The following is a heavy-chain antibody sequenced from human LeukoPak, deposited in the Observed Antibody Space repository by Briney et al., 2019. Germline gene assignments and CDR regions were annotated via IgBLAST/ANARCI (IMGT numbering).Heavy chain of an antibody. CDR2: IYYSGST. V-gene: IGHV4-31*03. CDR1: GGSISSGGYY. D-gene: IGHD5-24*01. J-gene: IGHJ4*02. Sequence: SETLSPTCTVSGGSISSGGYYWSWIRQHPGKGLEWIGHIYYSGSTYYNPSLKSRVTISVDTSKNQFSLKLSSVTAADTAVYYCARVEDGHSIDYWGQGTLVTVSS. CDR3: ARVEDGHSIDY.